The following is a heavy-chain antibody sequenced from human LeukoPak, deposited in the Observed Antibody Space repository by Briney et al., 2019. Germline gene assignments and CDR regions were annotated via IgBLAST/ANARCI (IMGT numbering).Heavy chain of an antibody. CDR1: GFTFSDYY. Sequence: GGSLRLSCAASGFTFSDYYMSWIRQAPGKGLEWVSLISSTSPRAISYGDSVMGRFTTSRDDAKDSLFLQMNNLRVEDTAMYYCAGHARGSYLVYWGQGILVTVSA. CDR3: AGHARGSYLVY. D-gene: IGHD6-6*01. J-gene: IGHJ4*02. V-gene: IGHV3-11*01. CDR2: ISSTSPRAI.